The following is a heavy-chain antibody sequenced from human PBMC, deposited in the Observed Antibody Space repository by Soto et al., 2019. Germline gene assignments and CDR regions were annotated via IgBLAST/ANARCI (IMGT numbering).Heavy chain of an antibody. J-gene: IGHJ4*02. Sequence: SVTLSLTCAVSRGSISSGGYSRSWIRQPPGKGLEWIGYIYHSGSTYYNPSLKSRVTISVDRSKNQFSLKLSSVTAAATAVYFSALYNPSAAYFEYWAQRTLDTVSS. CDR1: RGSISSGGYS. D-gene: IGHD1-1*01. CDR2: IYHSGST. V-gene: IGHV4-30-2*01. CDR3: ALYNPSAAYFEY.